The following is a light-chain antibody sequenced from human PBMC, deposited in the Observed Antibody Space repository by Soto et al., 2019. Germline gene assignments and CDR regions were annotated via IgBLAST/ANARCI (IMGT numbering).Light chain of an antibody. J-gene: IGKJ1*01. CDR3: QQYGSSPWT. CDR2: GAS. Sequence: EIVLTQSPGTLSLSPGEGATLSCRASQSVTSSYLAWYQQKPGQAPRLLIYGASSRATGIPDRFSGSASGTDFTLTISRLEPEDCAVYYCQQYGSSPWTFGQGTKVEIK. CDR1: QSVTSSY. V-gene: IGKV3-20*01.